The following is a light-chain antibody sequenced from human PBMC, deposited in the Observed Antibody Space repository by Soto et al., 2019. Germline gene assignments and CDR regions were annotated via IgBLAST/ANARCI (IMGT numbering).Light chain of an antibody. CDR2: TAS. J-gene: IGKJ1*01. CDR3: QQYQNWPVT. V-gene: IGKV3-15*01. CDR1: QSVSTN. Sequence: EIEMTQSPATLSVSPGKRATLSCRASQSVSTNLAWYQQKPGQAPRLLIYTASTRATGIPGRFSGSGSGRDFTLTISSLQSEDFAVYYCQQYQNWPVTFGHGTKVYIK.